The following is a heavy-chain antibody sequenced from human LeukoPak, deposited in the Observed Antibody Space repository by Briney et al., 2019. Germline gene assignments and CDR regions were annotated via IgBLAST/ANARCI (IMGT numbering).Heavy chain of an antibody. J-gene: IGHJ5*02. V-gene: IGHV4-59*11. Sequence: SETLSLTCTVSDGSISSHYWNWIRQPPGKGLEWIGYIYYSGSTNYNPSLKSRVTISLDTSKRQFSLKLSSVTAADTAVYYCARDRGGAAAFDWFDPWGQGTLVTVS. CDR3: ARDRGGAAAFDWFDP. CDR2: IYYSGST. D-gene: IGHD6-13*01. CDR1: DGSISSHY.